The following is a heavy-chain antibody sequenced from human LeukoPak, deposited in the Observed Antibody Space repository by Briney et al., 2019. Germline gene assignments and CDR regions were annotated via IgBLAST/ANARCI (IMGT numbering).Heavy chain of an antibody. J-gene: IGHJ4*02. CDR3: ARDRGYGDYGGGYFDY. V-gene: IGHV3-30-3*01. CDR1: GFTFSSYE. Sequence: GGSLRLSCAASGFTFSSYEMNWVRQAPGKGLEWVAVISYDESNKYYADSVKGRFTISRDNSKNTLCLQMNSLRAEDTAVYYCARDRGYGDYGGGYFDYWGQGTLVTVSS. CDR2: ISYDESNK. D-gene: IGHD4-17*01.